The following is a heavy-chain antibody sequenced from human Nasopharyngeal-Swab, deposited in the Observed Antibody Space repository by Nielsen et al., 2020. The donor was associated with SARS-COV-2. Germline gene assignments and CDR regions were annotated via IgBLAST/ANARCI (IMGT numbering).Heavy chain of an antibody. D-gene: IGHD3-10*01. CDR3: AREVRDTMVRGVIIDY. V-gene: IGHV1-46*01. J-gene: IGHJ4*02. CDR1: GYTFTSYY. Sequence: ASVKVSCKASGYTFTSYYMHWVRQAPGQGLGWMGIINPSGGSTSYAQKFQGRVTMTRDTSTSTVYMELSSLRSEDTAVYYCAREVRDTMVRGVIIDYWGQGTLVTVSS. CDR2: INPSGGST.